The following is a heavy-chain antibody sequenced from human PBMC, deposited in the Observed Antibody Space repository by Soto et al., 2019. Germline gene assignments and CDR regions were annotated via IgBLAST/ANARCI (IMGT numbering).Heavy chain of an antibody. D-gene: IGHD3-3*01. V-gene: IGHV4-59*08. CDR3: ARHPNYDFWSGYYTSYYYYGMDV. Sequence: SETLSLTCTVSGGSISSYYWSWIRQPPGKGLEWIGCIYYSGSTNYNPSLKSRVTISVDTSKNQFSLKLSSVTAADTAVYYCARHPNYDFWSGYYTSYYYYGMDVWGQGTTVTVSS. CDR1: GGSISSYY. J-gene: IGHJ6*02. CDR2: IYYSGST.